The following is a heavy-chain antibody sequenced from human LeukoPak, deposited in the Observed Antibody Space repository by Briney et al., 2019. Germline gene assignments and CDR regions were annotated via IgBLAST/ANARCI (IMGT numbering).Heavy chain of an antibody. CDR3: ARHSGDY. D-gene: IGHD3-10*01. V-gene: IGHV1-8*02. CDR2: MNPNSGNK. CDR1: GYTFTGYY. J-gene: IGHJ4*02. Sequence: ASVKVSCKASGYTFTGYYMHWVRQATGQGLEWMGWMNPNSGNKGYAQKFQGRVTMTRNTSISTAYMELSSLRSEDTAVYYCARHSGDYWGQGTLVTVSS.